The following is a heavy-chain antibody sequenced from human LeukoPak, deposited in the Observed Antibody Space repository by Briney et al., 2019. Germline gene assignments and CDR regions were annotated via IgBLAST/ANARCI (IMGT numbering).Heavy chain of an antibody. Sequence: GGSLRLSCAASGFTFSSYSMNWVRRAPGKGLEWVSYISSSSSTIYYADSVKGRFTISRDNAKNSLYLQMNSLRAEDTAVYYCAREIAVAAHYYFDYWGQGTLVTVSS. V-gene: IGHV3-48*04. CDR3: AREIAVAAHYYFDY. CDR1: GFTFSSYS. CDR2: ISSSSSTI. J-gene: IGHJ4*02. D-gene: IGHD6-19*01.